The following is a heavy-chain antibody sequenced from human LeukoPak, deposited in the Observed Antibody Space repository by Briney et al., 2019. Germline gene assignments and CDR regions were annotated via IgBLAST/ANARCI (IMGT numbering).Heavy chain of an antibody. Sequence: PSETLSLTCTVSGGSISNYYWGWIRQPPGKGLEWIGSIYFSGSTYYNPSLKSRLTISVDTSKNQFSLKLSSVTDTAVYYCARLSLSGDSSGYIDYWGQGTLVTVSS. CDR2: IYFSGST. D-gene: IGHD3-22*01. CDR3: ARLSLSGDSSGYIDY. CDR1: GGSISNYY. J-gene: IGHJ4*02. V-gene: IGHV4-39*01.